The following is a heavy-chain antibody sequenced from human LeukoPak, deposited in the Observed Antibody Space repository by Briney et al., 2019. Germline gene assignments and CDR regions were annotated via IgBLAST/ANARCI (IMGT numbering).Heavy chain of an antibody. Sequence: GASVKVSCKASGYTFTGYYMHWVRQAPEQGLEWMGWINPNSGGTNYAQKFQGWVTMTRDTSTSTVYMELSSLRSEDTAVYYCARDAVVAANNWFDPWGQGTLVTVSS. CDR3: ARDAVVAANNWFDP. D-gene: IGHD2-15*01. CDR2: INPNSGGT. J-gene: IGHJ5*02. CDR1: GYTFTGYY. V-gene: IGHV1-2*04.